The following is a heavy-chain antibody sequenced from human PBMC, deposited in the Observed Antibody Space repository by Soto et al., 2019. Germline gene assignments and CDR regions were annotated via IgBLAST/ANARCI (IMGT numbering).Heavy chain of an antibody. CDR2: ISYDGSNK. CDR3: AKDQRQLVAAAGTFSDY. V-gene: IGHV3-30-3*01. D-gene: IGHD6-13*01. CDR1: GFTFSSYA. J-gene: IGHJ4*02. Sequence: GGSLRLSCAASGFTFSSYAMHWVRQAPGKGLEWVAVISYDGSNKYYADSVKGRFTISRDNSKNTLYLQMNSLRAEDTAVYYCAKDQRQLVAAAGTFSDYWGQGTLVTVSS.